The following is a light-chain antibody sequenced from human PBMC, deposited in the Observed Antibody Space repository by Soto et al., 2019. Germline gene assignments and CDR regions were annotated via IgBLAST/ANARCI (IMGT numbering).Light chain of an antibody. CDR3: QQYNHWPRT. CDR1: QSVGSN. J-gene: IGKJ2*01. CDR2: GAS. V-gene: IGKV3-15*01. Sequence: DIVMTQSPATLSVSPGERATLSCRASQSVGSNLAWYQQRPGQAPRLLIYGASTRATGIPARVSGSGSGTDFTLTISSLQSEDFAVYYVQQYNHWPRTFGQGTKREIK.